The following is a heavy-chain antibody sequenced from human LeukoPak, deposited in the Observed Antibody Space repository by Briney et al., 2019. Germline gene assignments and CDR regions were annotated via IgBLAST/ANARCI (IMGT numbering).Heavy chain of an antibody. V-gene: IGHV6-1*01. Sequence: SQTLSLTCAISGDSVSSNSATWIWIRQSPSRGLEWLGRTYYRSKWYNDYAVSLQGRITVNPDTSKNQFSLQLNSVTPEDTALYYCARAPHGGGCDYWGQGTLVTVSS. CDR2: TYYRSKWYN. D-gene: IGHD6-19*01. J-gene: IGHJ4*02. CDR1: GDSVSSNSAT. CDR3: ARAPHGGGCDY.